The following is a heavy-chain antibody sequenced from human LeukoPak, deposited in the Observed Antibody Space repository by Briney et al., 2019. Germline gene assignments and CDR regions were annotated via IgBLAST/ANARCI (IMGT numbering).Heavy chain of an antibody. V-gene: IGHV4-61*02. CDR2: IYTSGST. J-gene: IGHJ4*02. D-gene: IGHD3-3*01. CDR1: GGSISSSSYY. CDR3: ASTGPDFWSGYFLDY. Sequence: PSETLSLTCTVSGGSISSSSYYWSWIRQPAGKGLEWIGRIYTSGSTNYNPSLKSRVTISVDTSKNQFSLKLSSVTAADTAVYYCASTGPDFWSGYFLDYWGQGTLVTVSS.